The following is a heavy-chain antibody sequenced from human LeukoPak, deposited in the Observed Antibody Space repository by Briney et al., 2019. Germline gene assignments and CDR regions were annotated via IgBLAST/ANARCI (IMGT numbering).Heavy chain of an antibody. CDR2: ISSGSSYI. J-gene: IGHJ6*02. CDR1: GFTFSSYD. V-gene: IGHV3-21*01. D-gene: IGHD6-13*01. CDR3: ATLPHMYGGSSTHYFHYGMDV. Sequence: GRSLRLSCAASGFTFSSYDMSWVRQAPGKGLEWVSSISSGSSYIYYADSLKGRFTISRDNAKNSLYLQMNSLRAEDTAVYYCATLPHMYGGSSTHYFHYGMDVWGQGTTVTVS.